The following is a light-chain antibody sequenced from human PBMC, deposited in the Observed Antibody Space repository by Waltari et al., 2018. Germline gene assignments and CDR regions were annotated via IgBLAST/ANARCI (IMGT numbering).Light chain of an antibody. Sequence: DIVMTQSPDSLAVSLGERATINCKSSQSVLYSSNNKNYLAWYQQKPGQPPKLLIYWASTRESWVPDLFSGSVSGTDFTLTISSLQAEDVAVYYCHQYYSPPFTFGPGTKVDLK. V-gene: IGKV4-1*01. CDR2: WAS. J-gene: IGKJ3*01. CDR3: HQYYSPPFT. CDR1: QSVLYSSNNKNY.